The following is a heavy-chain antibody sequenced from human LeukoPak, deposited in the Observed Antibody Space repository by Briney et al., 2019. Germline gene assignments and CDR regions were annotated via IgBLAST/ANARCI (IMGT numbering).Heavy chain of an antibody. CDR1: GFTFPNYW. J-gene: IGHJ3*02. V-gene: IGHV3-7*03. Sequence: PGGSLRLSCAASGFTFPNYWMSWVRQAPGKGLEWVANIRQDGSEKFYVDSVKGRFTISRDDSKNSLYLQMNSLKTEDTAMYYCARAKYSGSYFGFDIWGQGTMVTVSS. D-gene: IGHD1-26*01. CDR2: IRQDGSEK. CDR3: ARAKYSGSYFGFDI.